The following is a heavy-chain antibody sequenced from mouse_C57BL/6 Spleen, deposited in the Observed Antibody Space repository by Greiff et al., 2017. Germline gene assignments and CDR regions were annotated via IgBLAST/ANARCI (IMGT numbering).Heavy chain of an antibody. D-gene: IGHD2-4*01. CDR1: GFTFSDYG. J-gene: IGHJ1*03. CDR3: ARNNYDYDHWYFDV. Sequence: DVQLVESGGGLVKPGGSLKLSCAASGFTFSDYGMHWVRQAPEKGLEWVAYISSGSSTNYYADTVKGRFTISRDNAKNTLFLQMTSLRSEDTAMYYCARNNYDYDHWYFDVWGTGTTVTVSS. CDR2: ISSGSSTN. V-gene: IGHV5-17*01.